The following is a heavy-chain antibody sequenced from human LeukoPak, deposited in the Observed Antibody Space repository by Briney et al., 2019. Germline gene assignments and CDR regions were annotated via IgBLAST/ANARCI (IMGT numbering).Heavy chain of an antibody. CDR3: AKDISGPAVVATAGNYSSFSGLDV. D-gene: IGHD4-23*01. Sequence: GRSLRLSCAASGFNFDDYAMHCVRQAPGKGLEWVSGITWDSSRMVYAGSVKGRLTIYRDNAKNALYLQMNSLRAEDTDLYYCAKDISGPAVVATAGNYSSFSGLDVWGQGTTVTVSS. V-gene: IGHV3-9*01. CDR2: ITWDSSRM. J-gene: IGHJ6*02. CDR1: GFNFDDYA.